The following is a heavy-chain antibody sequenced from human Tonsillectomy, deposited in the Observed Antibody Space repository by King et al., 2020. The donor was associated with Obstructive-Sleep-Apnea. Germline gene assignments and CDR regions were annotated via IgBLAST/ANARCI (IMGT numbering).Heavy chain of an antibody. CDR1: GGTFSSYA. CDR2: IIPIFGTA. D-gene: IGHD2-2*01. CDR3: ARDLDEIVVVAPANYQYYGMDV. J-gene: IGHJ6*02. Sequence: QLVQSGAEVKKPGSSVKVSCKASGGTFSSYAISWVRQAPGQGLEWMGGIIPIFGTANYAQKFQGRVTITADESTSTAYMELSSLRSEDTAVDYCARDLDEIVVVAPANYQYYGMDVWGQGTTVTVSS. V-gene: IGHV1-69*12.